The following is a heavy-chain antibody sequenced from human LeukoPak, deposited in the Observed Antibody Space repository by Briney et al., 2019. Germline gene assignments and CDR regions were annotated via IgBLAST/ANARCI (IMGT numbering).Heavy chain of an antibody. CDR3: ASLDGSWKNAFDI. CDR1: GGSISSYY. D-gene: IGHD1-26*01. Sequence: RASETLSLTCTVPGGSISSYYWSWIPQPPGKGLEWIGYIYYSGSTNYNPSLKSRVTISVDTSKNQFSLKLSSVTAADTAVYYCASLDGSWKNAFDIWGQGTMVTVSS. J-gene: IGHJ3*02. CDR2: IYYSGST. V-gene: IGHV4-59*08.